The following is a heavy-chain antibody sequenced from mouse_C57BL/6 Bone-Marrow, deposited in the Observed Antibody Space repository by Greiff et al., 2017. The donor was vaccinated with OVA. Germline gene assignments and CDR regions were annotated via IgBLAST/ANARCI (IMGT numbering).Heavy chain of an antibody. D-gene: IGHD1-1*01. CDR1: GFTFSDYY. J-gene: IGHJ4*01. V-gene: IGHV5-12*01. Sequence: VESGGGLVQPGGSLKLSCAASGFTFSDYYMYWVRQTPEKRLEWVAYISNGGGSTYYPDTVKGRFTISRDNAKNTLYLQMSRLKSEDTAMYYCARHDYGSPYAMDYWGQGTSVTVSS. CDR2: ISNGGGST. CDR3: ARHDYGSPYAMDY.